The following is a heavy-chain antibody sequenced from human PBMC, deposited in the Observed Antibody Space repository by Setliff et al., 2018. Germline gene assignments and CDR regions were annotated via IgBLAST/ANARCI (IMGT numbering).Heavy chain of an antibody. Sequence: NPSETLSLTCTVSGGSIRSSTHYWGWIRQPPGKGLEWIGTIYYSGLTYYTPSLRSRATISVDTSKNRFSLQLSSVTAADTAVYYCAGYQGSGSNYKVVNWFDPWGQGTLVTVSS. CDR1: GGSIRSSTHY. CDR2: IYYSGLT. V-gene: IGHV4-39*02. CDR3: AGYQGSGSNYKVVNWFDP. J-gene: IGHJ5*02. D-gene: IGHD3-10*01.